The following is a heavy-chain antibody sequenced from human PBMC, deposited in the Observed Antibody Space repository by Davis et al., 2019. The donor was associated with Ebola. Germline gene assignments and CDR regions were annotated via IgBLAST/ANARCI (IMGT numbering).Heavy chain of an antibody. CDR3: ARADIVATILIYYYGMDV. V-gene: IGHV3-48*04. CDR2: ISSSSSST. CDR1: GFTFSRYS. D-gene: IGHD5-12*01. Sequence: GGSLRLSCAASGFTFSRYSMNWVRQAPGKGLEWVSYISSSSSSTTYADSVKGRFTISRDNAKNSLYLQMNSLRAEDTAVYYCARADIVATILIYYYGMDVWGQGTTVTVSS. J-gene: IGHJ6*02.